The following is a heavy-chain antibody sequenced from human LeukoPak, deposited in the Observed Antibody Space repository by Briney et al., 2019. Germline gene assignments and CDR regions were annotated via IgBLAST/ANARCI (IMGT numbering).Heavy chain of an antibody. CDR2: ISYDGSNK. D-gene: IGHD6-13*01. V-gene: IGHV3-30-3*01. CDR3: ARGLASSSWYAVDY. J-gene: IGHJ4*02. Sequence: PGGSLRLSCAASGFTFSSYAMHWVRQAPGKGLEWVAVISYDGSNKYYADSVKGRFTISRDNSKNTLYLQMNSLRAEDTAVYYCARGLASSSWYAVDYWGQGTLVTVSS. CDR1: GFTFSSYA.